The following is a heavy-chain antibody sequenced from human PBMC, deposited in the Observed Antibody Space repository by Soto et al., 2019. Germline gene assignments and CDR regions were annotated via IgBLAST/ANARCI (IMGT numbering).Heavy chain of an antibody. V-gene: IGHV4-31*03. CDR1: GGSISSGGYY. Sequence: QVQLQESGPGLVKPSQTLSLTCTVSGGSISSGGYYWSWIRQHPGKGLEWIGYIYYSVSTYYNPSLKSRVTISVDTSKNQFSLKLSSVTAADTAVYYCARNWFRTSPYFDYWGQGTLVTVSS. D-gene: IGHD3-9*01. CDR3: ARNWFRTSPYFDY. CDR2: IYYSVST. J-gene: IGHJ4*02.